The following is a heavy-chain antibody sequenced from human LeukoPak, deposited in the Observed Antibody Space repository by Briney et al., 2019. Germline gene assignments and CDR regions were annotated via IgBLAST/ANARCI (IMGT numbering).Heavy chain of an antibody. J-gene: IGHJ4*02. CDR3: ARPKDRSGYYTSPYDY. CDR2: IIPIFGTA. Sequence: GSSVKVSCKASGGTFSSYAISWVRQAPGQGLEWMGGIIPIFGTANYAQKFQGRVTITTDESTSTAYMELSSLRSEDTAVYYCARPKDRSGYYTSPYDYWGQGTLVTVSS. D-gene: IGHD3-3*01. CDR1: GGTFSSYA. V-gene: IGHV1-69*05.